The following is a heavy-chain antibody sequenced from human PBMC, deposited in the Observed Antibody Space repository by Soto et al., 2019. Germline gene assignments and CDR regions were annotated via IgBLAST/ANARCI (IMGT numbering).Heavy chain of an antibody. D-gene: IGHD3-22*01. Sequence: PSETLSLTCTVCRGSISSWYWNWIRQPPGTGLEWIGYIYYSGTTYYNPSLKSRLTISIDTSKKQFSLRLTSVTAADTAVYYCATYDSSGLAFWGQGTLVTVS. V-gene: IGHV4-59*08. CDR2: IYYSGTT. CDR3: ATYDSSGLAF. CDR1: RGSISSWY. J-gene: IGHJ4*02.